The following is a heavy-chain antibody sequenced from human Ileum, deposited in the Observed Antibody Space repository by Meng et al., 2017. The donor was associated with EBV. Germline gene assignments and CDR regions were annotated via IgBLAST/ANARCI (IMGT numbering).Heavy chain of an antibody. Sequence: LPLQESGPGRVKPSETLSLTCTVSGGSISSSDYYWGWIRQPPGKGLEWIGSLYFSGSTYSNPSLESRVTISVDTSNNQFSLKLSSVTAADTAVYYCARRGYSSGWYAYDYWGQGTLVTVSS. CDR1: GGSISSSDYY. CDR2: LYFSGST. D-gene: IGHD6-19*01. CDR3: ARRGYSSGWYAYDY. J-gene: IGHJ4*02. V-gene: IGHV4-39*01.